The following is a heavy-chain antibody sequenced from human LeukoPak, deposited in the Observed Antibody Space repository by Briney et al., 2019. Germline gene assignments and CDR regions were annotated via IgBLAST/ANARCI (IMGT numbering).Heavy chain of an antibody. CDR3: ARVPRQSIAPDY. CDR1: GFTFSSYW. V-gene: IGHV3-74*01. J-gene: IGHJ4*02. D-gene: IGHD6-6*01. Sequence: GGSLRLSCAASGFTFSSYWMHWVRQAPGKGLVWVSRINSDGSSTSYADSVKGRFTISRDNAKNTLYLQMNSLRAEDTAVYYCARVPRQSIAPDYWGQGTLVTAS. CDR2: INSDGSST.